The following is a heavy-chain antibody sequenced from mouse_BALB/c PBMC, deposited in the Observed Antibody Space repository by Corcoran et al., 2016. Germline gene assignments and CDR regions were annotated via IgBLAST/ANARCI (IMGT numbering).Heavy chain of an antibody. CDR2: INPYNDRT. CDR3: ARSSYPFHHYGCDYLDY. V-gene: IGHV1S136*01. Sequence: EVQLQQSGPELVKPGASVKMSCKASGYTFTSYVMHWVKQKPGQGLEWIGYINPYNDRTKYNEKFKGKDTLTSDKSSSTAYMELSSLTSEDSAVYYCARSSYPFHHYGCDYLDYFSQGTALAVSS. J-gene: IGHJ2*01. CDR1: GYTFTSYV. D-gene: IGHD1-2*01.